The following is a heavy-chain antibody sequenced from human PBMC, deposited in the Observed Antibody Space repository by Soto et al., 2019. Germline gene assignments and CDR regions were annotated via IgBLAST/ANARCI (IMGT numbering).Heavy chain of an antibody. Sequence: ASLQVSCKPSSYTFPSYDINWGRKATGQGLEWMGWMNPNSGNTGYAQKFQGRVTMTRNTSISTAYMELSSLRSEDTAVYYCARTRGGRRGDFQHWGQGNLVTVSS. D-gene: IGHD2-15*01. CDR2: MNPNSGNT. CDR3: ARTRGGRRGDFQH. V-gene: IGHV1-8*01. CDR1: SYTFPSYD. J-gene: IGHJ1*01.